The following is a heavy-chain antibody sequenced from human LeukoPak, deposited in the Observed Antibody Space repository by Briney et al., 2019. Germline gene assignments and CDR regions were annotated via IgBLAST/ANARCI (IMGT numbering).Heavy chain of an antibody. D-gene: IGHD6-13*01. V-gene: IGHV3-23*01. J-gene: IGHJ6*02. Sequence: GGSLRLSCAASGFTFSTYAMSWVRQAPGKGLEWVSAISGSGGTTYYADSVKGRFTISRDNSKSTLYLQMNSLRAEDTAVYYCAKDKTSSWVIYDMDVWGQGTTATVSS. CDR3: AKDKTSSWVIYDMDV. CDR2: ISGSGGTT. CDR1: GFTFSTYA.